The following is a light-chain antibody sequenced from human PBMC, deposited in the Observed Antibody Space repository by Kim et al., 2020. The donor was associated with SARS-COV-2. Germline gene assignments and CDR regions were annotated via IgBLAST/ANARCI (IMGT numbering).Light chain of an antibody. Sequence: ASVGERDTITRRTKQDISNYVNWEQRKTEKSPRLRIYTASSIESEVPSRFSDNGSGTEFTLSYSCQQPEDIATYYCQRSYSTPRSVGQGPKLEI. CDR1: QDISNY. J-gene: IGKJ2*01. V-gene: IGKV1-39*01. CDR2: TAS. CDR3: QRSYSTPRS.